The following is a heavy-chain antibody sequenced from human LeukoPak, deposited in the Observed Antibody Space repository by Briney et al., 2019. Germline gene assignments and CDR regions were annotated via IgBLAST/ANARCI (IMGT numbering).Heavy chain of an antibody. CDR2: NDSSGITV. V-gene: IGHV3-11*04. J-gene: IGHJ3*02. D-gene: IGHD1-26*01. CDR1: GLPFNDFY. CDR3: ALLGNGAFDI. Sequence: AGGPLRLSCAPSGLPFNDFYMRWIRQAPAKGREGVSYNDSSGITVYYPDSVKGRITLSRDNARNSLYLQINSLRADDTAVYYCALLGNGAFDIWGQGTMVTVYS.